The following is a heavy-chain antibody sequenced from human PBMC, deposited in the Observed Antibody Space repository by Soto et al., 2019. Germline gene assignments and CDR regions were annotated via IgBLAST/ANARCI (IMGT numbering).Heavy chain of an antibody. CDR3: AQDRGEEGLKCLEWFGGMDV. CDR1: GFSVSNYW. Sequence: EVQLVESGGGLVQPGGSLRLSCAASGFSVSNYWMNWVRQAPGKGLVWVSHIKSDGTTSYADSVEGRFTVSRDDAKNNFYLQMNGLRAEDTAVYYSAQDRGEEGLKCLEWFGGMDVWGHGTTVTVSS. V-gene: IGHV3-74*01. D-gene: IGHD3-3*01. J-gene: IGHJ6*02. CDR2: IKSDGTT.